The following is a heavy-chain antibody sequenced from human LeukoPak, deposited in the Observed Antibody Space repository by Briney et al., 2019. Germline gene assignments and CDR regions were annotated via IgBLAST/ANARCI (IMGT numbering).Heavy chain of an antibody. CDR3: AKGRQDPKLLLPEYFQH. CDR2: ISGSGGST. D-gene: IGHD2-15*01. J-gene: IGHJ1*01. Sequence: GGSLRLSCAASGFTFSSYAMIWVPQAPGQGLEGVSAISGSGGSTYYADSVKDRFTISRDNSKNTLYLQMNSLRAEDTAVYYCAKGRQDPKLLLPEYFQHWGQGTLVTVSS. V-gene: IGHV3-23*01. CDR1: GFTFSSYA.